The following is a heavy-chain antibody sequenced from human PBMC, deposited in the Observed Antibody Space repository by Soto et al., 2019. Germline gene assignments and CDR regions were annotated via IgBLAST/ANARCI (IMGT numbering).Heavy chain of an antibody. CDR3: ARGGGYFDWLTPFDY. CDR2: ISYDGSNK. D-gene: IGHD3-9*01. V-gene: IGHV3-30-3*01. CDR1: GFTFSSYA. J-gene: IGHJ4*02. Sequence: QVQLVESGGGVVQPGRSLRLSCAASGFTFSSYAMHWVRQAPGKGLEWVAVISYDGSNKYYADSVKGRFTISRDNSKNTLDLQMNSLRAEDTAVYYCARGGGYFDWLTPFDYWGQGTLVTVSS.